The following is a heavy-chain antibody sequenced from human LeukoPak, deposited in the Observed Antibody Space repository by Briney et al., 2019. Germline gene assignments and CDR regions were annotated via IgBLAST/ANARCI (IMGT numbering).Heavy chain of an antibody. V-gene: IGHV3-11*01. CDR1: GFTFSDYY. CDR3: ARAPQQLVRCLDY. Sequence: SGGSLRLSCAASGFTFSDYYMSWIRQAPGKGLEWVSYISSSGSTIYYADSVKGRFTISRDNAKNSLYLQMNSLRAEDTAVYYCARAPQQLVRCLDYWGQGTLVTVSS. J-gene: IGHJ4*02. CDR2: ISSSGSTI. D-gene: IGHD6-13*01.